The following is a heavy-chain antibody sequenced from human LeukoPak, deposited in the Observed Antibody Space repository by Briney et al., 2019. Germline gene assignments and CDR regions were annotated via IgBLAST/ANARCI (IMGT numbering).Heavy chain of an antibody. D-gene: IGHD2-15*01. CDR2: INSDGSDT. CDR1: GFTFNSYW. V-gene: IGHV3-74*01. J-gene: IGHJ3*02. CDR3: ARGGYHHGFDI. Sequence: GGSLRLSCAASGFTFNSYWFHWVRQAPGKELVWVSRINSDGSDTIYADSVKGRFTISRDNAKSTVYLQMNSLEAEDTAVYYCARGGYHHGFDIWGQGTMVTVSS.